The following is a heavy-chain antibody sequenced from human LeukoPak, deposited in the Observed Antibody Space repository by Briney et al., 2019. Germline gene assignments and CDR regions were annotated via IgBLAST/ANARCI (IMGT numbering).Heavy chain of an antibody. CDR1: GGSVGSYY. CDR3: AKDVSMHGSDYRWYFDL. V-gene: IGHV4-4*07. CDR2: MFISGST. J-gene: IGHJ2*01. Sequence: SETLSLTCTVSGGSVGSYYCSWIRQPAGKGLEWIGRMFISGSTYYNPSLKNRVAMSVDTSKNQFSLKLSSVTAADTAGYYCAKDVSMHGSDYRWYFDLWGRGTLVTVSS. D-gene: IGHD1-26*01.